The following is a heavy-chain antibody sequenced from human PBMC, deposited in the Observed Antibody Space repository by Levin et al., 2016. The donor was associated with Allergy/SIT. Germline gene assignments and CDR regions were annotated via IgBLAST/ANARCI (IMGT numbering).Heavy chain of an antibody. V-gene: IGHV3-48*01. CDR3: ASFYDYYDSYPLDLDY. J-gene: IGHJ4*02. D-gene: IGHD3-22*01. Sequence: GESLKISCAASGFTFSSYSMNWVRQAPGKGLEWVSYISSSSSTIYYADSVKGRFTISRDNAKNSLYLQMNSLRAEDTAVYYCASFYDYYDSYPLDLDYWGQGTLVTVSS. CDR1: GFTFSSYS. CDR2: ISSSSSTI.